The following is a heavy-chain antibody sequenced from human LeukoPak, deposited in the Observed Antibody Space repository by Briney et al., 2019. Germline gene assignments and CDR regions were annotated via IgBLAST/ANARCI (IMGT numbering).Heavy chain of an antibody. V-gene: IGHV4-34*01. CDR3: AREKLQASYDFWSGYRTRYYYGMDV. Sequence: SETLSLTCAVYGGSFSGYYWSWIRQPPGKGLEWIGEINHSGSTNYNPSLKSRVTISVDTSKNQFSLKLSSVTAADTAVYYCAREKLQASYDFWSGYRTRYYYGMDVWGQGTTVTVSS. J-gene: IGHJ6*02. D-gene: IGHD3-3*01. CDR1: GGSFSGYY. CDR2: INHSGST.